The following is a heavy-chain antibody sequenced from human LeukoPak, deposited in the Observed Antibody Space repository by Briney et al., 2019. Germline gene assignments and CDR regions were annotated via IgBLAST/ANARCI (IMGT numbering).Heavy chain of an antibody. V-gene: IGHV4-39*01. CDR3: ARHASVYSSSWYVY. J-gene: IGHJ4*02. Sequence: SETLSLTCTVSGGSISSSSYYWGWIRQPPGKGLEWIGEINHSGSTNYNPSLKSRVTISVDTSKNQFSLKLSSVTAADTAVYYCARHASVYSSSWYVYWGQGTLVTVSS. CDR2: INHSGST. D-gene: IGHD6-13*01. CDR1: GGSISSSSYY.